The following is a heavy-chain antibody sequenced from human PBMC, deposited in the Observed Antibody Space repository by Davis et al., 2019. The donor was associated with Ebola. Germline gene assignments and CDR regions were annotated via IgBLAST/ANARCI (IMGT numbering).Heavy chain of an antibody. CDR3: VRVKTGTRPYDY. CDR1: GYTFTGYY. V-gene: IGHV1-2*06. CDR2: INPNSGGT. D-gene: IGHD7-27*01. J-gene: IGHJ4*02. Sequence: ASVKVSCKASGYTFTGYYMHWVRQAPGQGLEWMGRINPNSGGTNYAQKFQGRLTFTRDTSASTVYMELSSLKSEDTAVYYCVRVKTGTRPYDYWGQGTLVTVSS.